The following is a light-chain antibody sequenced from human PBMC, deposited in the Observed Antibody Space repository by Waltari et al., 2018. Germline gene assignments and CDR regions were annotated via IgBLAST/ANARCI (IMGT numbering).Light chain of an antibody. Sequence: QSALTQPASVSGSPGQSITISCTGTSSDVGGYNYVSWYQHHPGNAPKLMIYGVSNRPSGGSTRFSGSKSGNTASLTISGLQAEDEADYHCSSYTSSNTYYVFGTGTKVTVL. CDR1: SSDVGGYNY. CDR3: SSYTSSNTYYV. V-gene: IGLV2-14*01. CDR2: GVS. J-gene: IGLJ1*01.